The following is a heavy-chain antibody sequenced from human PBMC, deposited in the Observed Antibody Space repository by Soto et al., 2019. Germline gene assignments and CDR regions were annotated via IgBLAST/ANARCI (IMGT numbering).Heavy chain of an antibody. V-gene: IGHV1-3*01. CDR3: ARSIVVLPALAY. J-gene: IGHJ4*02. CDR1: GYTVTSYA. CDR2: INAGNGNT. D-gene: IGHD2-21*02. Sequence: ASVKVSCKASGYTVTSYAMHWVREAPGQRLEWIGWINAGNGNTKYSQKFQGRVTITRDTSARTAYMELTSLSSEDTAVYYCARSIVVLPALAYRGQGTLVTVSS.